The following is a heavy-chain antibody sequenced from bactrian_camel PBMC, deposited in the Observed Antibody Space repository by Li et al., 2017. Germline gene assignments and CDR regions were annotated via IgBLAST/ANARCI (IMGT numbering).Heavy chain of an antibody. CDR2: ISIDGST. Sequence: QVQLVESGGGLVQPGGSLRLSCTGTGFTFDDAPMGWYRQAPGHERELVSTISIDGSTHYTDSVKGRFTVSRDDAKKTLYLQLNSLKTEDTAVYYCASQSYYTDGNVYTWTFAYWGQGTQVTVS. J-gene: IGHJ6*01. CDR3: ASQSYYTDGNVYTWTFAY. CDR1: GFTFDDAP. D-gene: IGHD2*01. V-gene: IGHV3S53*01.